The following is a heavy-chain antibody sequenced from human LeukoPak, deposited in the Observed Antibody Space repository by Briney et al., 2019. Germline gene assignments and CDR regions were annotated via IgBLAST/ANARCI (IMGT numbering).Heavy chain of an antibody. CDR1: GGSISSSSYY. D-gene: IGHD3-16*01. CDR2: IYYSGST. CDR3: ARESGGISPNFDY. Sequence: PSETLSLTCTVSGGSISSSSYYWGWIRQPPGKGLEWIGSIYYSGSTYYNPSLKSRVTISVDTSKNQFSLKLSSVTAADTAVYYCARESGGISPNFDYWGQGTLVTVSS. J-gene: IGHJ4*02. V-gene: IGHV4-39*02.